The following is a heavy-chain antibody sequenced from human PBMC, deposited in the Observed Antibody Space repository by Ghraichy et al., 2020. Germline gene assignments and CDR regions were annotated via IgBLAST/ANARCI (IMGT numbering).Heavy chain of an antibody. V-gene: IGHV4-39*01. CDR1: GGSISSSSYY. Sequence: SETLSLTCTVSGGSISSSSYYWGWIRQPPGKGLEWIGSIYYSGSTYYNPSLKSRVTISVDTSKNQFSLKLSSVTAADTAVYYCARHRQRLYYDSSGYYWPGFDYWGQGTLVTVSS. D-gene: IGHD3-22*01. CDR2: IYYSGST. CDR3: ARHRQRLYYDSSGYYWPGFDY. J-gene: IGHJ4*02.